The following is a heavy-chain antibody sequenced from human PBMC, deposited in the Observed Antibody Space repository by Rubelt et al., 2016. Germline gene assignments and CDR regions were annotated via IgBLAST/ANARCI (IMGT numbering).Heavy chain of an antibody. J-gene: IGHJ4*02. V-gene: IGHV1-18*01. D-gene: IGHD3-3*01. CDR2: ISPYSDHT. CDR1: DYSFTTYS. CDR3: ARICSFGVFDV. Sequence: QLVQSGPEVKNPGASLKVSCKSSDYSFTTYSITWVRQAPGQGLEWMGWISPYSDHTSYAQKFQGRVTLTAETPTGTADMELTKLGSDDTAVYYCARICSFGVFDVWGQGTLVSVSS.